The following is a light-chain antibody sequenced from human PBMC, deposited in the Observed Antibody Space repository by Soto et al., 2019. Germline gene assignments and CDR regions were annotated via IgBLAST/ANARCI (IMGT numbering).Light chain of an antibody. J-gene: IGKJ4*01. CDR3: QQLGWPPLA. Sequence: EIVLTQSPATLSLSPGERATLSCRASQSVSSSLAWYQQKPGQAPRLIIHDASNRTTGIPARFSGSGSGTDFTLTISSLEPEDFSVYYCQQLGWPPLAFGGGNRVEIK. V-gene: IGKV3-11*01. CDR2: DAS. CDR1: QSVSSS.